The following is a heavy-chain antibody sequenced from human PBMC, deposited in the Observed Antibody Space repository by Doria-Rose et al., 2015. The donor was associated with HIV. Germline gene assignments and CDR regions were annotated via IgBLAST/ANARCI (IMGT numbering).Heavy chain of an antibody. J-gene: IGHJ4*02. CDR1: GVSLSSPGMG. Sequence: QESGPALVKPTETLTLTCIVSGVSLSSPGMGVSWIRQPPGKALEWLANIFSDDERSYKTSLKGRLTISRGTSKSQVVLTMTDMDPVDTATYYCARIKSSRWYHKYYFDFWGQGTLVIVSA. V-gene: IGHV2-26*01. D-gene: IGHD6-13*01. CDR2: IFSDDER. CDR3: ARIKSSRWYHKYYFDF.